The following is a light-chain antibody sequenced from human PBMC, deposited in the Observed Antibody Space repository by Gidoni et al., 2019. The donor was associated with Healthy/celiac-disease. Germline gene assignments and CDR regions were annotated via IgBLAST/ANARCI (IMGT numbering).Light chain of an antibody. CDR1: QSVSSSY. Sequence: EIVLTPSPGTLSLSPGERATLSCRASQSVSSSYLAWYQQKPGQAPRLLIYGASSRATGIPDRFSGSGSGTDFTLTISRLEPEDFAVYYCQQYGSSLPITFGPGTKVDIK. CDR2: GAS. V-gene: IGKV3-20*01. J-gene: IGKJ3*01. CDR3: QQYGSSLPIT.